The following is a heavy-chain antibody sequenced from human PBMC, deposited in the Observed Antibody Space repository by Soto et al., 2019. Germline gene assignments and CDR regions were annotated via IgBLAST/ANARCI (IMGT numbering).Heavy chain of an antibody. CDR3: VREDSAWDSRGSFDF. CDR2: ISGSGGSA. D-gene: IGHD6-19*01. CDR1: AFTFTNYA. J-gene: IGHJ3*01. V-gene: IGHV3-23*01. Sequence: EVQLLESGGGLVRPGGSLRLSCAASAFTFTNYAMNWVRQAPGKGLEWVPVISGSGGSASYADSVQGRFTISRDNSKNTLYLQMNSLRVEDTARYYCVREDSAWDSRGSFDFWGRGTVVTVS.